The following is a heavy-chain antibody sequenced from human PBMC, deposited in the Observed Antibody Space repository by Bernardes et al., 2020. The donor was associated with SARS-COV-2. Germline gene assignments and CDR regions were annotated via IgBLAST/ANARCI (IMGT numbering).Heavy chain of an antibody. D-gene: IGHD6-19*01. Sequence: GGSLRLSCAASGFTFSSYAMHWVRQAPGKGLEWVAVISYDGSNKYYADSVKGRFTISRDNSKNTLYLQMNSLRAEDTAVYYCARDLGRSSGWPLFDPWGQGTLVTVSS. CDR1: GFTFSSYA. CDR2: ISYDGSNK. V-gene: IGHV3-30-3*01. J-gene: IGHJ5*02. CDR3: ARDLGRSSGWPLFDP.